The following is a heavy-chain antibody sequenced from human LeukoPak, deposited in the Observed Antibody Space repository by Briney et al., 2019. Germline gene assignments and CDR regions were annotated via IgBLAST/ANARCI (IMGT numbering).Heavy chain of an antibody. CDR3: ARSQDVLLWFGESVNWFDP. Sequence: SETLSLTCTLSGGSLSSDYWSWIRQPPGKGLEWIGYIYYSGRTNYNPYLKSRVTISVDTSKNQFSLKLSSVTAADTAVYYCARSQDVLLWFGESVNWFDPWGQGTLVTVSS. CDR2: IYYSGRT. V-gene: IGHV4-59*01. J-gene: IGHJ5*02. CDR1: GGSLSSDY. D-gene: IGHD3-10*01.